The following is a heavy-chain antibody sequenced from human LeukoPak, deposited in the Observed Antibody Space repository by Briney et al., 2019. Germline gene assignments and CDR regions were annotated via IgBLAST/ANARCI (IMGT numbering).Heavy chain of an antibody. V-gene: IGHV3-21*01. CDR2: ISSGSSFI. J-gene: IGHJ4*02. Sequence: SMXWVXQXPGKGLEWVSSISSGSSFIYYADSVKGRFTISRDNAKNSLFLQMNGLRAEDTAVYYCARESSGYFYWGQGTLVTVSS. CDR3: ARESSGYFY. CDR1: S. D-gene: IGHD3-22*01.